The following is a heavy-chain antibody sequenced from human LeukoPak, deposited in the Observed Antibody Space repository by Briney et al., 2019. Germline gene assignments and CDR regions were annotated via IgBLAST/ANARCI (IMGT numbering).Heavy chain of an antibody. CDR2: IRYDGSNK. V-gene: IGHV3-30*02. CDR3: AKRGTRLMIVVVDDAFDI. J-gene: IGHJ3*02. Sequence: PGGSLRLSCAASGFTFSSYGMHWVRQAPGKGLEWVAFIRYDGSNKYYGDSVKGRFTISRDNSKNTLYLQMNSLRAEDTAVYYCAKRGTRLMIVVVDDAFDIWGQGTMVTVSS. CDR1: GFTFSSYG. D-gene: IGHD3-22*01.